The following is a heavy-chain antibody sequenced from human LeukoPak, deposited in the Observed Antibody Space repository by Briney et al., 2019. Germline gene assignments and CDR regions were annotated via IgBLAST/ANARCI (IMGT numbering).Heavy chain of an antibody. CDR3: ARQIGRRGYRDY. CDR1: GGAFSNYA. D-gene: IGHD5-18*01. CDR2: IIPSFGSS. J-gene: IGHJ4*02. Sequence: GSSVKVSCKTSGGAFSNYAISWVRQAPRQGLEWMGGIIPSFGSSSYAQRFQGRVTITADESTDTVYMTLTSLTSDDTAVYYCARQIGRRGYRDYWGQGTLVTVSS. V-gene: IGHV1-69*01.